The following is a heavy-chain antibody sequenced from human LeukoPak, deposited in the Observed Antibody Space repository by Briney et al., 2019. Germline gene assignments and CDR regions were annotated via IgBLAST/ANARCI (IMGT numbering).Heavy chain of an antibody. CDR1: GFTFSSYA. V-gene: IGHV3-23*01. CDR2: ISGSGGST. J-gene: IGHJ4*02. CDR3: AKDRGGTTVTTLFDY. D-gene: IGHD4-17*01. Sequence: PGGSLRLSCAASGFTFSSYAMSWVRQAPGKGLEWVSAISGSGGSTYYADSVKGRFTISRDNYKNTLYLQMNSLRAEDTAVYYCAKDRGGTTVTTLFDYWGQGTLVTVSS.